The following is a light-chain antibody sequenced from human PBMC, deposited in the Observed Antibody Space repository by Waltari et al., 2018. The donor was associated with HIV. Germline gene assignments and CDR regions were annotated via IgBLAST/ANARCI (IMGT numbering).Light chain of an antibody. CDR1: ALPKQY. Sequence: SYELTQPPSVSVSPGQTARLTCSGDALPKQYVSWYQQKPGQAPELLIYKDTERPSGIPERFSGSSSGTTVTLTISGVQAEDEADYYCHSSDSSGTYVFGTGTKVTVL. V-gene: IGLV3-25*03. CDR2: KDT. J-gene: IGLJ1*01. CDR3: HSSDSSGTYV.